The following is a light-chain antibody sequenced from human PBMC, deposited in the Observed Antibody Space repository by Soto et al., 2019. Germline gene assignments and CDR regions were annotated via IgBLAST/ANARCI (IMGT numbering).Light chain of an antibody. CDR2: SAS. V-gene: IGKV1-9*01. Sequence: DILLTQSPSSLSASVGDRVTITCRASQGINTDLAWYQQKPGKAPKSLIYSASSLQRGVQSRFSGSGSGTEFTLTVRSLQPEDFATYYCKQLKSYPLTFGGGTKVDIK. CDR3: KQLKSYPLT. J-gene: IGKJ4*01. CDR1: QGINTD.